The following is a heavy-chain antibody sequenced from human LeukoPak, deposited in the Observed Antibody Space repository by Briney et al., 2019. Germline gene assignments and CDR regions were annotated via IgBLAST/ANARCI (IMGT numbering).Heavy chain of an antibody. D-gene: IGHD3-3*01. CDR1: GFTVTNDY. CDR3: ANSDFWSGYRL. Sequence: PGGSLRLSCAVSGFTVTNDYMNWVRQAPGKGLEWVSIIYSGGSTYYVDSVKGRFTISRDNSKNTLYLQMNSLRAEDTAVYYCANSDFWSGYRLWGQGTLVTVSS. V-gene: IGHV3-66*01. CDR2: IYSGGST. J-gene: IGHJ4*02.